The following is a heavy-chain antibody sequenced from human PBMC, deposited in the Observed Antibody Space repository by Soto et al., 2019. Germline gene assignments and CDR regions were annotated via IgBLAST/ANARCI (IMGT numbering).Heavy chain of an antibody. CDR2: IIPIFGTA. D-gene: IGHD6-6*01. CDR1: GGTFSSYA. CDR3: AVAARPNYYYYGMDV. Sequence: SVKVSCKASGGTFSSYAISWVRQAPGQGLEWMGGIIPIFGTANYAQKFQGRVTITADKSTSTAYMELSSLRSEDTAVYYCAVAARPNYYYYGMDVWGQGTTVTVYS. V-gene: IGHV1-69*06. J-gene: IGHJ6*02.